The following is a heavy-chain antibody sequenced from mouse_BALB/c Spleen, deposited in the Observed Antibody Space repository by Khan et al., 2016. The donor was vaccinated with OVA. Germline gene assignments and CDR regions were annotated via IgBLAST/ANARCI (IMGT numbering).Heavy chain of an antibody. CDR1: GFTFSNFG. Sequence: EVELVESGGGLVQPGGSRKLSCAASGFTFSNFGMHWVRQAPEKGLEWVAYISSGSNTIYYADTVKGRFTISRDNPKNPLILQMTSLRSGDTAMYYCARRRIYDGYYGGAMDYWGQGTSVTVSS. CDR2: ISSGSNTI. V-gene: IGHV5-17*02. CDR3: ARRRIYDGYYGGAMDY. D-gene: IGHD2-3*01. J-gene: IGHJ4*01.